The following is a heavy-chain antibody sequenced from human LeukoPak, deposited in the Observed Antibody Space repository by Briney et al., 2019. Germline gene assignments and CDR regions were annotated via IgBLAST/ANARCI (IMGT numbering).Heavy chain of an antibody. Sequence: ASVKVSCKVSGYTLTELSMHWVRQAPGKGLEWMGGFDPEDGETIYAQKFQGRVTMTEDTSTDTAYMELSSLRSEDTAVYYCATAIPMVRGVIIPHYYGMDVWGQGTTVTVSS. CDR2: FDPEDGET. CDR1: GYTLTELS. J-gene: IGHJ6*02. D-gene: IGHD3-10*01. V-gene: IGHV1-24*01. CDR3: ATAIPMVRGVIIPHYYGMDV.